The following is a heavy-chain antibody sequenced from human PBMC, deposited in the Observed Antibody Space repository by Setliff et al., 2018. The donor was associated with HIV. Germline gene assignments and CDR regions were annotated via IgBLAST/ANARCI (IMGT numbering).Heavy chain of an antibody. CDR2: MNSKGES. J-gene: IGHJ5*02. CDR3: ASRVYYYDDSATLREEGFVP. D-gene: IGHD3-22*01. CDR1: GGSIRVDNYF. V-gene: IGHV4-39*01. Sequence: SETLSLTCTVSGGSIRVDNYFWGWIRQPPGKGLEWIGIMNSKGESFYNASFTNGVLISVDTSKNQFSLKLSSVTAADTAVYYCASRVYYYDDSATLREEGFVPWGQGTLVTVSS.